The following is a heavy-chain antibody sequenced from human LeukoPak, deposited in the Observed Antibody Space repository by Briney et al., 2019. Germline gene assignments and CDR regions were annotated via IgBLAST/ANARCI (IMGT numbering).Heavy chain of an antibody. V-gene: IGHV3-21*01. J-gene: IGHJ6*03. Sequence: PGGSLRLSCAASGFTFSSYSMNWVRQAPGKGLEWVSSISSSSSYIYYADSVKGRFTISRDNAKNSLYLQMNSLRAEDTAVYYCARRGATNHYYYYMDVWGKGTTVTVSS. CDR3: ARRGATNHYYYYMDV. CDR2: ISSSSSYI. CDR1: GFTFSSYS. D-gene: IGHD1-26*01.